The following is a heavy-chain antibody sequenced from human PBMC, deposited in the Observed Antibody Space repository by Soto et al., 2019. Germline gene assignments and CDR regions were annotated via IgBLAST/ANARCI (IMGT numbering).Heavy chain of an antibody. CDR2: IRTISSAI. J-gene: IGHJ4*02. D-gene: IGHD2-15*01. V-gene: IGHV3-48*02. Sequence: QLVESGGGLVQPGGSLRLSCAASGFTFSDYPMNWVRQAPGKGLEWVSSIRTISSAIYFADSVRGRFTISRDNARNSLYLQMTSLRDEDTAVYYCASETPSVDSWGQGTLVTVSS. CDR3: ASETPSVDS. CDR1: GFTFSDYP.